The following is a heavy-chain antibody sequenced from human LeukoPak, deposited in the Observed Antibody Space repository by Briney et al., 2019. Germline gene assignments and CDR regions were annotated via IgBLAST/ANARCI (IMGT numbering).Heavy chain of an antibody. J-gene: IGHJ4*02. Sequence: ASVKVSCKASGYTFTSNHIHWLRQAPGQGLEWMGVINPSGDSTSYAQKFQGRVTITADESTSTAYMELSSLRSEDTAVYYCARTLLYSSSWYGDYWGQGTLVTVSS. CDR2: INPSGDST. D-gene: IGHD6-13*01. CDR1: GYTFTSNH. V-gene: IGHV1-46*01. CDR3: ARTLLYSSSWYGDY.